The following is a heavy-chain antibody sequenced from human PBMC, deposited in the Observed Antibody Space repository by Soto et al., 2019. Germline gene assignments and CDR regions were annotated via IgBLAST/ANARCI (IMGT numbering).Heavy chain of an antibody. Sequence: GGSLRLSCAASGFTFSRYWMHWVRQAPGKGLVWVSRINSDGSSTSYADSVKGRFTISRDNAKNTLYLQMNSLRAEDTAVYYCARDKSRAVIDYWGQGTLVTVSS. D-gene: IGHD2-2*01. CDR1: GFTFSRYW. V-gene: IGHV3-74*01. CDR2: INSDGSST. J-gene: IGHJ4*02. CDR3: ARDKSRAVIDY.